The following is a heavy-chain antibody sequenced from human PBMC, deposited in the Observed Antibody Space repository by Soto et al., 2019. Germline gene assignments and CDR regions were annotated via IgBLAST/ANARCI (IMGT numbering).Heavy chain of an antibody. V-gene: IGHV3-9*01. CDR3: ARVSGLRSPILFRPFDY. Sequence: EVQLVESGGGLVQPGRSLRLSCAASGFTFEDYAMHWVRQAPGKGLEWVSGISWNSENIGYADYVQGRFTISRDNAKNSLSLQMNSLRPEDTALYYCARVSGLRSPILFRPFDYWGQGSLVTVSS. D-gene: IGHD3-10*01. CDR2: ISWNSENI. J-gene: IGHJ4*02. CDR1: GFTFEDYA.